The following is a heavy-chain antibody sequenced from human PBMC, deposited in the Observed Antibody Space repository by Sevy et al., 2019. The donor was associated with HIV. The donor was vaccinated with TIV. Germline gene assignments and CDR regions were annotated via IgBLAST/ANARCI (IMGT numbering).Heavy chain of an antibody. CDR1: GFAFYEYS. CDR3: AREGCSRPHDY. J-gene: IGHJ4*01. D-gene: IGHD2-8*01. V-gene: IGHV3-23*01. CDR2: LSFGCGKI. Sequence: GESLKISCAASGFAFYEYSMSWIRQAPGKGLEWVATLSFGCGKINYADSVKGRFTISRDNSKNSFYLQMDNLRVEDTALYYCAREGCSRPHDYWGQEPGSPSPQ.